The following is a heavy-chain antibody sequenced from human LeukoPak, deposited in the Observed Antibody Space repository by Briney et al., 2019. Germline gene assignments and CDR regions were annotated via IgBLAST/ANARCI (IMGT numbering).Heavy chain of an antibody. Sequence: GGSLRLSCAASGFTFSSSSMNWVRQAPGEGLEWVSSISSSSSYIYYADSVKGRFTISRDNAKNSLYLQMNSLRAEDTAVYYCARDGEVVVAAVYYFDYWGQGTLVTVSS. CDR3: ARDGEVVVAAVYYFDY. V-gene: IGHV3-21*01. J-gene: IGHJ4*02. CDR1: GFTFSSSS. CDR2: ISSSSSYI. D-gene: IGHD2-15*01.